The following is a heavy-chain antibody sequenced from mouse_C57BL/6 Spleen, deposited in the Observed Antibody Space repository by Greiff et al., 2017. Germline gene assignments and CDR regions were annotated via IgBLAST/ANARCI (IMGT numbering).Heavy chain of an antibody. Sequence: QVQLQQPGAELVRPGTSVKLSCKASGYTFTSYWMHWVKQRPGQGLEWIGVIDPSDSYTNYNQKFKGKATLTVDTSSSTAYMQLSSLTSEDSAVYYCARGRMGGSSYGFDDWGQGTTLTVSS. J-gene: IGHJ2*01. D-gene: IGHD1-1*01. CDR1: GYTFTSYW. CDR3: ARGRMGGSSYGFDD. CDR2: IDPSDSYT. V-gene: IGHV1-59*01.